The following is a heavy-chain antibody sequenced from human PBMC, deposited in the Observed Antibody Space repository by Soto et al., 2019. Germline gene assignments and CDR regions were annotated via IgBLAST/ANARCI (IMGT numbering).Heavy chain of an antibody. J-gene: IGHJ4*02. CDR2: IDWDNDK. CDR3: ARRPVAGDFYFDD. Sequence: SGPTLVNPTQTLTLTCTVSGTPVSLNDLCVSWIRQPPGKPLEWLARIDWDNDKYYSTSLKTRLTISKDTSKNQVVLTMTNMDPADTATYYCARRPVAGDFYFDDWGQGTLVTVSS. V-gene: IGHV2-70*11. D-gene: IGHD6-19*01. CDR1: GTPVSLNDLC.